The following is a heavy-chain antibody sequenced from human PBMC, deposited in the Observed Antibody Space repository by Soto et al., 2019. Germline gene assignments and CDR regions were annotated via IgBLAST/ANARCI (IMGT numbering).Heavy chain of an antibody. CDR1: GGSFSGYY. CDR3: AQTADNWFDP. V-gene: IGHV4-34*01. Sequence: SETLSLTCAVYGGSFSGYYWSWIRQPPGKGLEWIGEINHSGSTNYNPSLKSRVTISVDTSKNQFSLKLSSVTAADTAVYYCAQTADNWFDPWGQGTRVTVSS. J-gene: IGHJ5*01. CDR2: INHSGST. D-gene: IGHD1-1*01.